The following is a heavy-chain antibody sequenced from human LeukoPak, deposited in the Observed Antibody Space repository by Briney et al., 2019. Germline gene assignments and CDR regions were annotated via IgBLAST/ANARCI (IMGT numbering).Heavy chain of an antibody. J-gene: IGHJ6*03. Sequence: SETVSLTCTMSGDSISGSYWSWLRLPAGKGLEWIGRIYSSGRTNYNPALKGRVTMSVDTSKNEFSLKLTSVTAADTAVYYCARELSTDYYMDVWGKGTTVTVSS. CDR3: ARELSTDYYMDV. V-gene: IGHV4-4*07. CDR1: GDSISGSY. CDR2: IYSSGRT. D-gene: IGHD1-26*01.